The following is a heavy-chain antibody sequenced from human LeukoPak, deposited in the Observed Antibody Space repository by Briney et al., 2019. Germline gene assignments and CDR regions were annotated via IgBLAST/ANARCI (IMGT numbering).Heavy chain of an antibody. V-gene: IGHV1-69*13. J-gene: IGHJ4*02. D-gene: IGHD3-3*01. CDR3: ARSLLRFLEWSYFDY. Sequence: SVKVSCKASGYTFTSYDINWVRQAPGQGLEWMGGIIPIFGTANYAQKFQGRVTITADESTSTAYMELSSLRSEDTAVYYCARSLLRFLEWSYFDYWGQGTLVTVSS. CDR2: IIPIFGTA. CDR1: GYTFTSYD.